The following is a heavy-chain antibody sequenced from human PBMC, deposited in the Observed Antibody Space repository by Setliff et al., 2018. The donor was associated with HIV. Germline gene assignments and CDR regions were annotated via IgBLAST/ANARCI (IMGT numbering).Heavy chain of an antibody. D-gene: IGHD4-17*01. J-gene: IGHJ4*02. CDR1: GYTLTELS. V-gene: IGHV1-24*01. CDR3: ARDLEDYGDYAAEIYFDY. CDR2: FDPEDGET. Sequence: EASVKVSCKVSGYTLTELSIHWVRQAPGKGLEWMGGFDPEDGETIYAEKFQGRVTMTEDTATDTAYMELRSLRSDDTAVYYCARDLEDYGDYAAEIYFDYWGQGTLVTV.